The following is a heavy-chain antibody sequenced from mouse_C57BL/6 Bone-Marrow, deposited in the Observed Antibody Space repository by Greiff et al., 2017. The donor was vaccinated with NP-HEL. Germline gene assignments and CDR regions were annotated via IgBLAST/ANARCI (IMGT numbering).Heavy chain of an antibody. Sequence: VHVKQSVAELVRPGASVKLSCTASGFNIKNTYLHWVKQRPEQGLEWIGRIDPANGNTKYAPKFQGKATIPADTSSNTAYLQLSSLTSEDTAIYYCASPYYGSSYLDYWGQGTTLTFSS. CDR3: ASPYYGSSYLDY. J-gene: IGHJ2*01. D-gene: IGHD1-1*01. V-gene: IGHV14-3*01. CDR2: IDPANGNT. CDR1: GFNIKNTY.